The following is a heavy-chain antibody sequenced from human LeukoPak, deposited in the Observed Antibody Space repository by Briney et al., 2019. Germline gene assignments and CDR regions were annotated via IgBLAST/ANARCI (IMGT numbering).Heavy chain of an antibody. CDR2: ISGSGGST. CDR3: AKDLYHSGYDPRFDY. V-gene: IGHV3-23*01. D-gene: IGHD5-12*01. J-gene: IGHJ4*02. Sequence: GGSLRLSCAASGFTFSSYAMSWVRQAPGKGLEWVSAISGSGGSTYYADSVKGRFTISRDNSKNTLYLQMNSLRAVDTAVYYCAKDLYHSGYDPRFDYWGQGTLVTVSS. CDR1: GFTFSSYA.